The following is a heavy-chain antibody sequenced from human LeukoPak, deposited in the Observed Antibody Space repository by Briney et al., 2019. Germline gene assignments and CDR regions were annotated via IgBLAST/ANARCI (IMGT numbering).Heavy chain of an antibody. CDR1: GYSISSGHY. V-gene: IGHV4-38-2*02. Sequence: PSETLSLTCSVSGYSISSGHYWGWIRQPPGKGLEWIGSMFHGGITNYNSSLQSRVTISLDTSKNQFPLKLRSVTAADTAVYYCVKDDGYNYLSGFSSWGQGTLVTVSS. CDR2: MFHGGIT. D-gene: IGHD5-18*01. CDR3: VKDDGYNYLSGFSS. J-gene: IGHJ4*02.